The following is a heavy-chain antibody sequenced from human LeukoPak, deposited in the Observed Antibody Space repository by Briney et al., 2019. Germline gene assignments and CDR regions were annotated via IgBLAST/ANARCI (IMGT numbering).Heavy chain of an antibody. J-gene: IGHJ4*02. Sequence: GGSLRLSYAASGFTVSSSYMSWVRQAPGKGLEWVSVIYSGGSTYYVDSVKGRFTISRDNSKNTLYLQMNSLRAEDTAVYYCARGAHYYGSGTLFDYWGQGTLVTVSS. CDR2: IYSGGST. CDR3: ARGAHYYGSGTLFDY. CDR1: GFTVSSSY. V-gene: IGHV3-53*01. D-gene: IGHD3-10*01.